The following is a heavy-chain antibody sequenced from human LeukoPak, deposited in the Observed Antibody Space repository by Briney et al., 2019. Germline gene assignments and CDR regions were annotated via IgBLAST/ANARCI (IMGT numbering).Heavy chain of an antibody. D-gene: IGHD6-6*01. V-gene: IGHV1-8*01. CDR3: ARDRSIAARPAPGWFDP. J-gene: IGHJ5*02. Sequence: GASVKVSCKASGYTFTSYDINWVRQATGQGLEWMGWMNPNSGNTGYAQKFQGRVTMTRNTSISTAYMELSSPRSEDTAVYYCARDRSIAARPAPGWFDPWGQGTLVTVSS. CDR1: GYTFTSYD. CDR2: MNPNSGNT.